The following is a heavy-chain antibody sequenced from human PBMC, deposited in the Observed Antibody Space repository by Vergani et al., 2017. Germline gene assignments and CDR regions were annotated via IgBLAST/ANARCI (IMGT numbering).Heavy chain of an antibody. Sequence: EVQLVESGGGLVKPGGSLRLSCAASGFTFSSYSMNWVRQAPGKGLEWVSFISSSSSYIYYADSVKGRFTISRDNAKNSLYLQMNSLRAEDTAVYYCAREGLKDIVVVPAAMFDYWGQGTLVTVSS. CDR3: AREGLKDIVVVPAAMFDY. D-gene: IGHD2-2*01. CDR2: ISSSSSYI. J-gene: IGHJ4*02. CDR1: GFTFSSYS. V-gene: IGHV3-21*01.